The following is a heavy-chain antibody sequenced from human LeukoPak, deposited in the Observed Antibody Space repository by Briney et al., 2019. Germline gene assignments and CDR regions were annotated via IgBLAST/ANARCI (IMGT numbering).Heavy chain of an antibody. V-gene: IGHV1-2*02. CDR3: ARDRGSSPRFFDP. D-gene: IGHD3-3*01. CDR1: GYTLTDYY. J-gene: IGHJ5*02. CDR2: LNPNSGGT. Sequence: ASVKVSCKASGYTLTDYYMHWVRQAPGQGLEWMGWLNPNSGGTNYAQKFQGRVTMTRDASISAAYMELSRLRSDDTAVYYCARDRGSSPRFFDPWGQGTLVTVSS.